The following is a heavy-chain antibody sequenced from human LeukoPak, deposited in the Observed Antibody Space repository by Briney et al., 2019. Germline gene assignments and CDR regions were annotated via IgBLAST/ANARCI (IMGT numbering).Heavy chain of an antibody. CDR3: AGPIAAAGRDSGYYYGMDV. CDR1: GGTFSSYA. V-gene: IGHV1-69*06. CDR2: IIPIFGTA. D-gene: IGHD6-13*01. Sequence: GSSVKVSCKASGGTFSSYAISWVRQAPGQGLEWMGGIIPIFGTANCAQKFQGRVTITADKSTSTAYMELSSLRSEDTAVYYCAGPIAAAGRDSGYYYGMDVWGKGTTVTVSS. J-gene: IGHJ6*04.